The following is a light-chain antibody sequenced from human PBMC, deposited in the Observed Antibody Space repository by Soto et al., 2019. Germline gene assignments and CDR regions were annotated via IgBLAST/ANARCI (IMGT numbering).Light chain of an antibody. V-gene: IGKV1-9*01. CDR1: QGIANF. CDR3: QQLNSFPTP. CDR2: AAS. Sequence: IQLTQSPSSLSASVGDRVTISCRASQGIANFLAWYQQKPGKAPKLLIYAASTLQSGVPSRFSGSGSGTDFHSPIRSRPPEDFSNFFFQQLNSFPTPFGPGNKG. J-gene: IGKJ3*01.